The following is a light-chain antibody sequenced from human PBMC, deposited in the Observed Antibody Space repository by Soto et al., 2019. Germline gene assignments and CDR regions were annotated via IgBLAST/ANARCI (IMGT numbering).Light chain of an antibody. J-gene: IGKJ1*01. CDR2: WAS. CDR1: QSVLYSSNNKNY. CDR3: QQYYSTPRT. Sequence: DIVMTQSPDSLAVSLGERATINCKSSQSVLYSSNNKNYLAWYQQRPGQPPKLLIYWASTRESGVPDRFSGSGSGTDFTLTINSLQAEDVAVYYCQQYYSTPRTFGQGTKVDIK. V-gene: IGKV4-1*01.